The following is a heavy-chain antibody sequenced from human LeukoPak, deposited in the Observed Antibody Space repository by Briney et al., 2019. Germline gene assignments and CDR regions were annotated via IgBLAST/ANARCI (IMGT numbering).Heavy chain of an antibody. CDR2: ISSSSTYI. CDR1: GFTFNTYS. D-gene: IGHD3-22*01. Sequence: GGSLRLSCAASGFTFNTYSMNWVRQAPGKGLEWVSSISSSSTYIYYADSVKGRFTISRDNAKNSLYLQMNSLRAEDTAVYYCARAFYDSSGYSSYWGQGTLVTVSS. J-gene: IGHJ4*02. CDR3: ARAFYDSSGYSSY. V-gene: IGHV3-21*01.